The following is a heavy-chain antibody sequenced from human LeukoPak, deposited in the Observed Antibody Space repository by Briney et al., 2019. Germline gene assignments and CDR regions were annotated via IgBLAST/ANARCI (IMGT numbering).Heavy chain of an antibody. V-gene: IGHV3-30*18. Sequence: GGSLRLSCAASGFTFSRSAVHWVRQAPGKGLEWVAVISHDGSNTDYTDSVKGRFTISRDNSKNTLYLQMNSLRAEDTAVYYCAKEMKPWMHFDYWGQGTLVIVSS. D-gene: IGHD5-12*01. CDR1: GFTFSRSA. J-gene: IGHJ4*02. CDR3: AKEMKPWMHFDY. CDR2: ISHDGSNT.